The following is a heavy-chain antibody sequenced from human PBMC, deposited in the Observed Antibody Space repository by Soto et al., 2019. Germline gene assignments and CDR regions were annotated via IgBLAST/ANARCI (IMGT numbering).Heavy chain of an antibody. J-gene: IGHJ4*02. V-gene: IGHV4-59*01. CDR3: TKLVAAGTFDY. CDR1: GGSISSYY. Sequence: QVQLQESGPGLVRPSETLSLTCTVSGGSISSYYWSWIRQPPGKGLEWIGYTHYSGNANYNPSLKRRVKMSVDTSKNQFSLRLSSVTAADTAMYYCTKLVAAGTFDYWGQGTLVTVSS. CDR2: THYSGNA. D-gene: IGHD6-13*01.